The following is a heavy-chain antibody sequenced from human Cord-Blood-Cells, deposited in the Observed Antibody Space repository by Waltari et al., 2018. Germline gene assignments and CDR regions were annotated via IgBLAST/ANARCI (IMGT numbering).Heavy chain of an antibody. Sequence: EVQLVESGGGLIQPGGSLSLSCAASGFPVSSTDMSWVRQAPGKGLEWVSVIYSGGSTYYADSVKGRFTISRDNSKNTLYLQMNSLRAEDTAVYYCARGGYCTNGVCFDYWGQGTLVTVSS. V-gene: IGHV3-53*01. CDR2: IYSGGST. D-gene: IGHD2-8*01. J-gene: IGHJ4*02. CDR3: ARGGYCTNGVCFDY. CDR1: GFPVSSTD.